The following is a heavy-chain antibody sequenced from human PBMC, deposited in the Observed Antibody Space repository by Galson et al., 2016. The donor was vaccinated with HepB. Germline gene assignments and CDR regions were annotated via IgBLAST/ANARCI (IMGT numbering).Heavy chain of an antibody. D-gene: IGHD5-24*01. CDR2: IWYDGSIE. V-gene: IGHV3-33*01. Sequence: SLRLSCAASGFTFSIYGMHWVRQAPGKGLEWVALIWYDGSIEYYADSVKGRFTISRDNSKNTLYLQMNTLRAEDTAVYYCARVTDGYNWGPFDFWGQGTLVTVSS. CDR1: GFTFSIYG. J-gene: IGHJ4*02. CDR3: ARVTDGYNWGPFDF.